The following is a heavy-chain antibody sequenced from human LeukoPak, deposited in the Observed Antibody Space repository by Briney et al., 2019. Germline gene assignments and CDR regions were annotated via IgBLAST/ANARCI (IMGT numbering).Heavy chain of an antibody. Sequence: GGSLRLSCAASGFTFSSYGMHWVRQAPGKGLEWVAVIWYDGSNKYYADSVKGRFTISRDNSKNTLYLQMNSLRAEDTAVYYCAKEIVDTAMAIDYWGQGTLVTVSP. V-gene: IGHV3-33*06. CDR2: IWYDGSNK. D-gene: IGHD5-18*01. CDR1: GFTFSSYG. J-gene: IGHJ4*02. CDR3: AKEIVDTAMAIDY.